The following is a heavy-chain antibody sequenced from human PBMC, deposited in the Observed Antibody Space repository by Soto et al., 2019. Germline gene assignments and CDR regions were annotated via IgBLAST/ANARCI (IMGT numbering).Heavy chain of an antibody. V-gene: IGHV4-59*01. D-gene: IGHD3-16*01. CDR2: ISYSGST. Sequence: TSETLSLTCSVSGASITTYYWSWIRQPPGKGLEWIESISYSGSTKYNPSLESRVMISLDTSKNQFSLRLTSVTAADTALYYCARDWGSSGLFDPWGQGALVTVSS. J-gene: IGHJ5*02. CDR3: ARDWGSSGLFDP. CDR1: GASITTYY.